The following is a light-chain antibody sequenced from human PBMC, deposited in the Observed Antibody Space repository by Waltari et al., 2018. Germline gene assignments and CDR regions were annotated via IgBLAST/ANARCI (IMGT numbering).Light chain of an antibody. J-gene: IGLJ3*02. CDR1: NSNIGRNA. Sequence: QSVLTQPPSASGTPGQRVTISCSGSNSNIGRNAVNWYQQLPETAPKLLSYTDKQRPSGVPDRFAGSKSGTSASLAISGLQSEDEADYHWATWDDSLNGWVFGGGTKVTVL. CDR2: TDK. V-gene: IGLV1-44*01. CDR3: ATWDDSLNGWV.